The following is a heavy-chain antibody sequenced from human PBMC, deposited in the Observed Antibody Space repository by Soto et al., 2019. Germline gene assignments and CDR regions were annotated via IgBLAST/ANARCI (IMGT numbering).Heavy chain of an antibody. CDR2: ISAYNGNT. CDR3: ARDFRYCTNGVCSYYFDY. D-gene: IGHD2-8*01. Sequence: ASVKVSCKASGYTFTSYGISWVRQAPGQGLEWMGWISAYNGNTSYAQKLQGRVTMTTDTSTSTAYMELRSLRSDDTAVYYCARDFRYCTNGVCSYYFDYWGQGTLVTVSS. CDR1: GYTFTSYG. V-gene: IGHV1-18*04. J-gene: IGHJ4*02.